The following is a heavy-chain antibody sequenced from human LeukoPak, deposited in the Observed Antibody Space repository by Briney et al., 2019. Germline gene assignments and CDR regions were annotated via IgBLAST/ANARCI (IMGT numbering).Heavy chain of an antibody. V-gene: IGHV1-69*05. Sequence: SVKVSCKASGGTFSSYAISWVRQAPGQGLERMGGIIPIFGTANYAQKFQGRVTITTDESTSTAYMELSSLRSEDTAVYYCARHEGRWLQSAGYYYMDVWGKGTTVTVSS. CDR3: ARHEGRWLQSAGYYYMDV. J-gene: IGHJ6*03. CDR1: GGTFSSYA. CDR2: IIPIFGTA. D-gene: IGHD5-24*01.